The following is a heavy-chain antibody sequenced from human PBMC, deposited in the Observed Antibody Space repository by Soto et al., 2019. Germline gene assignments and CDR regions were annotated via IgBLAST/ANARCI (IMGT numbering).Heavy chain of an antibody. CDR3: ARVYGDYGGAFDY. D-gene: IGHD4-17*01. CDR2: IYHSGST. CDR1: SGSISSSNW. V-gene: IGHV4-4*02. Sequence: PSETLSLTCAVSSGSISSSNWWSWVRQPPGKGLEWIGEIYHSGSTNYNPSLKSRVTISVDKSKNQFSLKLSSVTAADTAVYYCARVYGDYGGAFDYWGQGTLVTVSS. J-gene: IGHJ4*02.